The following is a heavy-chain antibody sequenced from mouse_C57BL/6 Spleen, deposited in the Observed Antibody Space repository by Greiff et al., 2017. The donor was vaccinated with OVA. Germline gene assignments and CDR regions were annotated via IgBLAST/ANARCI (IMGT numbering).Heavy chain of an antibody. CDR1: GYAFSSYW. CDR2: IYPGDGDT. D-gene: IGHD3-2*02. V-gene: IGHV1-80*01. Sequence: VQLQQSGAELVKPGASVKISCKASGYAFSSYWMNWVKQRPGKGLEWIGQIYPGDGDTNYNGKFKGKATLTADKSSSTAYMQLSSLTSEDSAVYFCARTGQLRTMDYWGQGTSVTVSS. CDR3: ARTGQLRTMDY. J-gene: IGHJ4*01.